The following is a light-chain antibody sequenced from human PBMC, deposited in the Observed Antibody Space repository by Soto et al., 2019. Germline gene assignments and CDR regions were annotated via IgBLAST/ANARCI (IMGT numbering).Light chain of an antibody. CDR3: TSYTSSSTLGV. V-gene: IGLV2-14*01. CDR1: SSDVGAYNY. CDR2: DIS. Sequence: QSVLTQPASVSGSPGQSITISCTGTSSDVGAYNYVSWYQQHPGKAPKLMIYDISNRPSRVSDRFFGSKSGNTASLTISGLQADDEADYYCTSYTSSSTLGVFGTGNKVTVL. J-gene: IGLJ1*01.